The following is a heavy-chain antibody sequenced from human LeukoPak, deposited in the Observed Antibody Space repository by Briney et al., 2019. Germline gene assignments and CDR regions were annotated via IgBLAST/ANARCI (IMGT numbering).Heavy chain of an antibody. D-gene: IGHD2-15*01. CDR2: IYYSGTT. J-gene: IGHJ5*02. CDR3: ARGRGGGGSSNNLFDP. CDR1: GGSISSYY. Sequence: SETLSLTCTVSGGSISSYYWRWIRQPPGQGLEWIGYIYYSGTTNYNPSLKSRVTISVDTSKNQFSQNLITVTAADTAVYFCARGRGGGGSSNNLFDPWGQGTLVTVSS. V-gene: IGHV4-59*12.